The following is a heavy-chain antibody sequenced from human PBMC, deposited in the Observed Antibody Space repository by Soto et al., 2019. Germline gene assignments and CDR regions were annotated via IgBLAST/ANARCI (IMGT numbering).Heavy chain of an antibody. CDR3: ARETQYCGYDYFRSYYYGMDV. V-gene: IGHV5-51*01. CDR1: GYSFTSYW. Sequence: GESLKISCKGSGYSFTSYWIGWVRQMPGKGLEWMGIIYPGDSDTRYSPSFQGQVTISADKSISTAYLQWSSLKASDTAMYYCARETQYCGYDYFRSYYYGMDVWGQGTTVTVSS. CDR2: IYPGDSDT. D-gene: IGHD5-12*01. J-gene: IGHJ6*02.